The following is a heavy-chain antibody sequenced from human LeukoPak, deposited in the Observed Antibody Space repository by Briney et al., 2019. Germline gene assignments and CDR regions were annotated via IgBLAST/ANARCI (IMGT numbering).Heavy chain of an antibody. V-gene: IGHV3-11*01. CDR1: GFTFGDYY. Sequence: GGSLRLSCAASGFTFGDYYMSWIRQAPGKGLEWVSYITSRGSFTYFGDSVKGRFTISRDNAKNSLYLQMNRLRAEDTAVYYCARGDFWSDYYRYFEYWGQGTLVTVSS. CDR2: ITSRGSFT. J-gene: IGHJ4*02. CDR3: ARGDFWSDYYRYFEY. D-gene: IGHD3-3*01.